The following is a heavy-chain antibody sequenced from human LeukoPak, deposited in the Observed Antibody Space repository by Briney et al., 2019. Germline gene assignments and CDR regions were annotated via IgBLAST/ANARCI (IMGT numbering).Heavy chain of an antibody. V-gene: IGHV3-23*01. Sequence: GGSLRPSCAASGFTFSSYAMSWVRQAPGKGLEWVSAISGSGGSTYYADSVKGRFTISRDNSKNTLYLQMNSLRVEDTAIYYCAKPGSGYSFGGFDSWGQGTLVSVSS. CDR1: GFTFSSYA. CDR3: AKPGSGYSFGGFDS. D-gene: IGHD5-18*01. J-gene: IGHJ4*02. CDR2: ISGSGGST.